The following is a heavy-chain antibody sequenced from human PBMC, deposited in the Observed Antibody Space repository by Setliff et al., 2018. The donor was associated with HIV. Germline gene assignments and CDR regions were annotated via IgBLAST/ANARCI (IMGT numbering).Heavy chain of an antibody. J-gene: IGHJ3*02. D-gene: IGHD3-10*01. CDR2: IRYDGSNK. CDR1: GFTFSSYG. Sequence: QPGGSLRLSCAASGFTFSSYGMHWVRQAPGKGLEWVAFIRYDGSNKYYADSVKGRFTIARDNSKNTLYLQMNSLRAEDTAVYYCAKDLTNSMVRGVIRAFDIWGQGTMVTVSS. CDR3: AKDLTNSMVRGVIRAFDI. V-gene: IGHV3-30*02.